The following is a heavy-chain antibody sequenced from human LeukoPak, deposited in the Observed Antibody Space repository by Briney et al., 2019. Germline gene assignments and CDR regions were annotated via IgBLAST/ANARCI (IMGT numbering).Heavy chain of an antibody. CDR1: GGTFSSYA. CDR3: ARDSGQYGMDV. CDR2: IIPILGIA. J-gene: IGHJ6*02. V-gene: IGHV1-69*04. Sequence: SVKVSCEASGGTFSSYAISWVRQAPGQGLEWMGRIIPILGIANYAQKFQGRVTITADKSTSTAYMELSSLRSEDTAVYYCARDSGQYGMDVWGQGTTVTVSS.